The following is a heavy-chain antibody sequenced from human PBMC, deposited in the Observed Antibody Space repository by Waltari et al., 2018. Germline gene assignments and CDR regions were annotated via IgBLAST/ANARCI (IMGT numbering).Heavy chain of an antibody. D-gene: IGHD6-13*01. V-gene: IGHV3-23*01. CDR1: GFTFSSYA. CDR3: AKDREQQTTH. J-gene: IGHJ4*02. CDR2: ISGSGGST. Sequence: EVQLLESGGGLVQPGGSLSVSCAASGFTFSSYAMSWVRQAPGKGLELVSAISGSGGSTYYADSVKGRFTISRDNSKNTLYLQMNSLRAEDTAVYYCAKDREQQTTHWGQGTLVTVSS.